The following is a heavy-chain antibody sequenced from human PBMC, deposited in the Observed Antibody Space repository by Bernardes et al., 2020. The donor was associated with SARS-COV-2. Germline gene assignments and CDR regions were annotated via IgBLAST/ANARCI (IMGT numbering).Heavy chain of an antibody. CDR1: EFTLSRYW. CDR2: INGDGSST. V-gene: IGHV3-74*01. D-gene: IGHD1-1*01. J-gene: IGHJ4*02. CDR3: ASLSTGTNSFDS. Sequence: GFLSRSRAASEFTLSRYWMHWVRPAPGKGLVWVSRINGDGSSTTYADSVKGRFTISRDSAKNTLYLQMNSLRAEDTAVYFCASLSTGTNSFDSWGQGTLVTVSS.